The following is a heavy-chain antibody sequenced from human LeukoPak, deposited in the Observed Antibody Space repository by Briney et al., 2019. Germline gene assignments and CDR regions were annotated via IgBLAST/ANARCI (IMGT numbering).Heavy chain of an antibody. CDR2: IIPIFGTA. V-gene: IGHV1-69*13. CDR3: ARVLRYYDILTGYYTEAHFDY. Sequence: SVKLSCKASGATFSSSAISRVRQAPGQGLEWMGGIIPIFGTANYAQKFQGRVTITADESTSTAYMELSSLRSEDTAVYYCARVLRYYDILTGYYTEAHFDYWGQGTLVTVSS. CDR1: GATFSSSA. J-gene: IGHJ4*02. D-gene: IGHD3-9*01.